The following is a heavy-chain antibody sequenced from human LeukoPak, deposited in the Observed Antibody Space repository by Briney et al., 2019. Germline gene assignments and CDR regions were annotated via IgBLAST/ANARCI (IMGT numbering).Heavy chain of an antibody. CDR1: GFTFYDYA. J-gene: IGHJ4*02. Sequence: GGSLRLSCAASGFTFYDYAMHWVRQAPGKGLEWVSGISWNSGSIGYADSVKGRFTISRDNAKNSLYLQMNSLRAEDTALYYCAKDRSRWEYYFDYWGQGTLVTVSS. CDR3: AKDRSRWEYYFDY. V-gene: IGHV3-9*01. CDR2: ISWNSGSI. D-gene: IGHD1-26*01.